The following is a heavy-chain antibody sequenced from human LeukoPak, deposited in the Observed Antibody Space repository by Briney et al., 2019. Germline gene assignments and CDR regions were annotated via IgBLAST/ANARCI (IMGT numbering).Heavy chain of an antibody. CDR2: INSDGSST. D-gene: IGHD1-26*01. CDR3: ARVGVGATDFDY. V-gene: IGHV3-74*01. Sequence: GGSLRLSCVASGFSFSSYWMHWVRQAPGKGLVWVSRINSDGSSTSYADSVKGRFTISRDNAKNTLYLQMNSLRAEDTAVYYCARVGVGATDFDYWGQGTLVTVSS. CDR1: GFSFSSYW. J-gene: IGHJ4*02.